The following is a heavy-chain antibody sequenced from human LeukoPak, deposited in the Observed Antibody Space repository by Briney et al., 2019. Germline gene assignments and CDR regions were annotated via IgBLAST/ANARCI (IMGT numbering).Heavy chain of an antibody. Sequence: GGSLRLSCAASGFTFSSYSMNWVRQAPGKGLEWVSSISSSSSYIYYADSVKGRFTIPRDNAKNSLYLQMNSLRAEDTAVYYCARDSFVDTYAFDIWGQGTMVTVSS. D-gene: IGHD2-2*02. CDR3: ARDSFVDTYAFDI. CDR2: ISSSSSYI. J-gene: IGHJ3*02. CDR1: GFTFSSYS. V-gene: IGHV3-21*01.